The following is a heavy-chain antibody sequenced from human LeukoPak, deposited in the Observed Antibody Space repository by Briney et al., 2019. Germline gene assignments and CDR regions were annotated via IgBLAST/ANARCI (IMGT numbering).Heavy chain of an antibody. Sequence: SETLSLTCAVSGGSISSTNWWSWVRQPPGKGLEWIGEIYHSGSTNYNPSLKSRVTISVDKSKNQFSLKLSSVTAADTAVYYCARGVVVVVAATPSGWFDPWGQGTLVTVSS. V-gene: IGHV4-4*02. CDR3: ARGVVVVVAATPSGWFDP. J-gene: IGHJ5*02. CDR2: IYHSGST. CDR1: GGSISSTNW. D-gene: IGHD2-15*01.